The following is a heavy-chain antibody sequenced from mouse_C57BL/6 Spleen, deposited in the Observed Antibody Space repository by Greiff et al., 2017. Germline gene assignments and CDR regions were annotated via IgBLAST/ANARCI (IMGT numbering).Heavy chain of an antibody. CDR2: INPNNGGT. Sequence: VQLQQSGPELVKPGASVKIPCKASGYTFTDYNMDWVKQSHGKSLEWIGDINPNNGGTIYNQKFKGKATLTVDKSSSTAYMELRSLTSEDTAVYYCARWDYSWYFDVWGTGTTVTVSS. CDR3: ARWDYSWYFDV. J-gene: IGHJ1*03. CDR1: GYTFTDYN. V-gene: IGHV1-18*01. D-gene: IGHD1-1*01.